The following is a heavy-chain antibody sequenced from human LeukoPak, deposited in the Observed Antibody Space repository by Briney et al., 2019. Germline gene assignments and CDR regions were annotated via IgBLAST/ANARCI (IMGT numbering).Heavy chain of an antibody. D-gene: IGHD6-25*01. J-gene: IGHJ4*02. V-gene: IGHV3-23*01. CDR2: ISGSGGST. CDR1: GFTFSSYA. CDR3: AKAPQAATRLSFDC. Sequence: GGSLRLSCAASGFTFSSYAMSWVRQAPGRGLEWVSAISGSGGSTYCADSVKGRFTISRDNPQNTLYLQMNSLRAEDTAVYYCAKAPQAATRLSFDCWGQGTLVTVSS.